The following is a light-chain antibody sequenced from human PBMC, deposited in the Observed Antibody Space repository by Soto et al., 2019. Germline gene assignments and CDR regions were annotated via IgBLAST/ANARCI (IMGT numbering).Light chain of an antibody. CDR2: GAS. Sequence: EIVLPQSPGTLSLSPGESATLSCRASQSVSHNYLAWYQQKPGQAPRLLIYGASNRATGIPDRFSGSGSGTDFTLTISRLEPEDFAVYYCQQYGSSGTVGQGTKVDIK. CDR3: QQYGSSGT. J-gene: IGKJ1*01. V-gene: IGKV3-20*01. CDR1: QSVSHNY.